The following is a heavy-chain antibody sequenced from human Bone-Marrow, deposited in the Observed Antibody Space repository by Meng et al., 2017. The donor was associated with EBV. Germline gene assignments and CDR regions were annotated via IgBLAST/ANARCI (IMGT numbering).Heavy chain of an antibody. V-gene: IGHV1-46*01. CDR1: GYTFTSYY. Sequence: QVQLVQSGAEVKKPGXSVKVSCKASGYTFTSYYMHWVRQAPGQGLEWMGIINPSGGSTSYAQKFQGRVTMTRDTSTSTVYMELSSLRSEDTAVYYCARLCGDSSSWYRFDWFDPWGQGTLVTVSS. J-gene: IGHJ5*02. D-gene: IGHD6-13*01. CDR3: ARLCGDSSSWYRFDWFDP. CDR2: INPSGGST.